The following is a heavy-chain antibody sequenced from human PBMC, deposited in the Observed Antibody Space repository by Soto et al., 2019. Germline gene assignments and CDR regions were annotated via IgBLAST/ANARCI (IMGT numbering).Heavy chain of an antibody. V-gene: IGHV4-59*01. J-gene: IGHJ6*02. CDR3: EGYCSSSICPADHYFALEV. CDR2: ISDGGST. Sequence: SETLSLTCNGGGGSIYSDYWKWSRQSQGKGLEWMGYISDGGSTNYNPCLKRRVSMSVDTAKKQVSLKLRSVSAGDTDRYFCEGYCSSSICPADHYFALEVCCQGPTVT. D-gene: IGHD2-2*01. CDR1: GGSIYSDY.